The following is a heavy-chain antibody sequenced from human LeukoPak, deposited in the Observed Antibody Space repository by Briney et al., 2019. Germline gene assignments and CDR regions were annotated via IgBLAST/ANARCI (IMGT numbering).Heavy chain of an antibody. CDR3: AKDTYSSSLTGFDY. D-gene: IGHD6-6*01. CDR2: ISWNSNSI. Sequence: GGSLRLSCAASGFTFDDYAMHWVRQAPGKGLEWVSGISWNSNSIGYADSVKGRFTISRDNARSSLYLQMSSLRAEDTALYYCAKDTYSSSLTGFDYWGQGTLVTVSS. CDR1: GFTFDDYA. V-gene: IGHV3-9*01. J-gene: IGHJ4*02.